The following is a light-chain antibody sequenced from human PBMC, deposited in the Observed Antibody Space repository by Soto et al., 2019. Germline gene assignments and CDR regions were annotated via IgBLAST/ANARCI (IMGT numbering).Light chain of an antibody. CDR3: QQYNSYSWT. Sequence: DIQMPQSPSTLSASVGDRVTITCRASQSISSRLAWYQQKPWIAPKLLTYAASSLESGVPSRFSGSGSGTEFTLTISSLQPNDFATYYCQQYNSYSWTFSQGTKVEIK. J-gene: IGKJ1*01. V-gene: IGKV1-5*01. CDR2: AAS. CDR1: QSISSR.